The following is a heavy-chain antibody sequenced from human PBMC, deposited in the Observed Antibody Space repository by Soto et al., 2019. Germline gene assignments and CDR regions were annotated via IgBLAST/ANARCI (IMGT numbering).Heavy chain of an antibody. J-gene: IGHJ4*02. CDR3: ARARYSYGSGFDY. Sequence: SETLSLTCAVYGGSFSGYYWSWIRQPPGKGLEWIGEINHSGSTNYNPSLKSRVTISVDTSKNQFSLKLSSVTAADTAVYYCARARYSYGSGFDYWGQGTLVTVSS. V-gene: IGHV4-34*01. D-gene: IGHD5-18*01. CDR1: GGSFSGYY. CDR2: INHSGST.